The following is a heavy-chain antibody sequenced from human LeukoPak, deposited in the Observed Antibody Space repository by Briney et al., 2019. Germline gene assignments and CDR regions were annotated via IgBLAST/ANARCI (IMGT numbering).Heavy chain of an antibody. CDR3: ARGIVDYGDYNWFDP. CDR1: GGSISSYY. Sequence: SETLSLTCTFSGGSISSYYWSWIRQPAGKGLDWIGRMHTSGSTNYNPSLKSRVTMSVDTSKNQFSLKLSSVTAADTAVYYCARGIVDYGDYNWFDPWGQGTLVTVSS. J-gene: IGHJ5*02. D-gene: IGHD4-17*01. V-gene: IGHV4-4*07. CDR2: MHTSGST.